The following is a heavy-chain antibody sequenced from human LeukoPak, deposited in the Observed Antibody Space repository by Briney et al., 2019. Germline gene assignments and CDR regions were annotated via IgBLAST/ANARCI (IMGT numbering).Heavy chain of an antibody. V-gene: IGHV4-59*01. Sequence: SETLSLTCTVSGGSISNYYWNWIRQPPGKGLEWIGYIYYTGSTNYNPSLKSRVTMSVDTSKNQFSLNLKSVTPEDTAVYYCAGGSYYYYYMAVWGKGTTVTISS. J-gene: IGHJ6*03. CDR3: AGGSYYYYYMAV. CDR2: IYYTGST. CDR1: GGSISNYY.